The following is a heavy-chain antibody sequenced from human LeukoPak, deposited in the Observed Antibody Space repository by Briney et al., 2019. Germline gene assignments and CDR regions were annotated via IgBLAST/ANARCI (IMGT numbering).Heavy chain of an antibody. CDR2: IKRDGSEK. V-gene: IGHV3-7*04. CDR3: ARDLDTRSIYELDY. J-gene: IGHJ4*02. D-gene: IGHD2/OR15-2a*01. CDR1: GFTVSSNH. Sequence: GGSLRLSYAASGFTVSSNHMSWVRQAPGKGLEWVANIKRDGSEKYYVDSVKGRFTISRDNAKNSLYLQMNSLRAEDTAVYYCARDLDTRSIYELDYWGRGTLVTVSS.